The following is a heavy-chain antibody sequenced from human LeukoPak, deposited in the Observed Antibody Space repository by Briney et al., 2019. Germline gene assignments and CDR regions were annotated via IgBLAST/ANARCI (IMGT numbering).Heavy chain of an antibody. V-gene: IGHV3-48*01. CDR3: ARVSLDCSSTSCYSAFDI. CDR2: ISSSSSTI. Sequence: PGGSLRLSCAASGFTFSSYSMNWVRRAPGKGLEWVSYISSSSSTIYYADSVKGRFTISRDNAKNSLYLQMNSLRAEDTAVYYCARVSLDCSSTSCYSAFDIWGQGTMVTVSS. CDR1: GFTFSSYS. J-gene: IGHJ3*02. D-gene: IGHD2-2*02.